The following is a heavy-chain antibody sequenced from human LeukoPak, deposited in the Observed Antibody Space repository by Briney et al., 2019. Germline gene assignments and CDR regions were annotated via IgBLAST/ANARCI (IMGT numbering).Heavy chain of an antibody. D-gene: IGHD2-15*01. V-gene: IGHV1-2*02. CDR3: ARDRYCSGGSCPRNWFDP. CDR2: INPNSGGT. CDR1: GYTFTGYY. J-gene: IGHJ5*02. Sequence: ASVKVSCKASGYTFTGYYMHWVRQAPGQGLEWMGWINPNSGGTNYAQKFQGRVTMTRDTSISTAYMELSRLGSDDTAVYYCARDRYCSGGSCPRNWFDPWGQGTLVTVSS.